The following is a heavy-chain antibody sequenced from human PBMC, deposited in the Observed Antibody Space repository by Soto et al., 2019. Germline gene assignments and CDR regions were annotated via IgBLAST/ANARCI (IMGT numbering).Heavy chain of an antibody. CDR1: GFSFSSYF. V-gene: IGHV3-74*01. Sequence: EVQLVESGGGSVQPGGSLRLSCAASGFSFSSYFMAWVRQAPGEGLVSVSHVPGDGSRASYADSVRGRFTISRANAKNTLYLQMDSRRDEDTAIYYCTRENWYSLDVWGQGTTVTVSS. CDR2: VPGDGSRA. D-gene: IGHD1-26*01. J-gene: IGHJ6*02. CDR3: TRENWYSLDV.